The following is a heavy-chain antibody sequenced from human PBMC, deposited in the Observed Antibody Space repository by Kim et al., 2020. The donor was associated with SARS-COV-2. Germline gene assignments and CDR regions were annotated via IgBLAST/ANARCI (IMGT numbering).Heavy chain of an antibody. Sequence: GGSLRLSCAASGFTFSSYGMHWVRQAPGKGLEWVAVISYDGSNKYYADSVKGRFTISRDNSKNTLYLQMNSLRAEDTAVYYCARDTVTTQNYYYYGMDVWGQGTTVTVSS. CDR2: ISYDGSNK. CDR1: GFTFSSYG. J-gene: IGHJ6*02. D-gene: IGHD4-17*01. V-gene: IGHV3-33*05. CDR3: ARDTVTTQNYYYYGMDV.